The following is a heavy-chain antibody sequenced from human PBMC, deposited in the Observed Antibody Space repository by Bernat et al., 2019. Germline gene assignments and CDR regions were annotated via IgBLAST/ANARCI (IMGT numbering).Heavy chain of an antibody. J-gene: IGHJ6*02. V-gene: IGHV1-3*01. D-gene: IGHD2-15*01. Sequence: QVQLVQSGAEVKKPGASVKVSCKASGYTFTSCAMHWVRQAPGQRLEWMGWINAGNGNTKYSQKFQGRVTITRDTSASTAYMELSSLRSEDTAVYYCARGGYCSGGSCIWPFYYYYYGMDVWGQGTTVTVSS. CDR1: GYTFTSCA. CDR3: ARGGYCSGGSCIWPFYYYYYGMDV. CDR2: INAGNGNT.